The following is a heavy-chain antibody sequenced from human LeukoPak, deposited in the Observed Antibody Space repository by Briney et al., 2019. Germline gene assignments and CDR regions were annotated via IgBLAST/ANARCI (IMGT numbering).Heavy chain of an antibody. CDR2: ISGSGGST. Sequence: PGGSLRLSCAASGFTFSSYAMSWVRQAPGKGLEWVSAISGSGGSTYYADSVKGRFSISRDNAKNTLYLQMNSLRVEDTAVYYCVGINWAHPLVWGQGTLVTVSS. CDR1: GFTFSSYA. CDR3: VGINWAHPLV. D-gene: IGHD7-27*01. V-gene: IGHV3-23*01. J-gene: IGHJ4*02.